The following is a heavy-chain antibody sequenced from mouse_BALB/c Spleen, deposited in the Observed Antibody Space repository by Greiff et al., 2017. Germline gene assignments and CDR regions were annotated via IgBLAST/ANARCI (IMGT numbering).Heavy chain of an antibody. V-gene: IGHV1-69*02. CDR2: IYPSDSYT. CDR1: GYTFTSYW. D-gene: IGHD3-3*01. Sequence: VQLQQPGAELVRPGASVKLSCKASGYTFTSYWINWVKQRPGQGLEWIGNIYPSDSYTNYNQKFKDKATLTVDKSSSTAYMQLSSPTSEDSAVYYCTRRLRDAMDYWGQGTSVTVSS. CDR3: TRRLRDAMDY. J-gene: IGHJ4*01.